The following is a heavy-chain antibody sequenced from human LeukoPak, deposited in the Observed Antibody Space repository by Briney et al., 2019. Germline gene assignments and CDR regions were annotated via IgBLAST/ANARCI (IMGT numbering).Heavy chain of an antibody. J-gene: IGHJ4*02. CDR1: GSTFRSYW. Sequence: GGSLRLSCAASGSTFRSYWMSWVRQAPGKGLEWVANINQGGSVKYYVDSVKGRFTISRDDAKNSLYVQMNSLRDEDTALYYCARVGYSGWNLEYWGQGTLVTVSS. CDR3: ARVGYSGWNLEY. CDR2: INQGGSVK. V-gene: IGHV3-7*01. D-gene: IGHD5-12*01.